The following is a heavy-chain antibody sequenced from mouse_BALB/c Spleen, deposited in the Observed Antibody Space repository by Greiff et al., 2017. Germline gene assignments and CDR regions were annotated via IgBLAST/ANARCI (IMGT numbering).Heavy chain of an antibody. V-gene: IGHV1-77*01. CDR2: IYPGSGST. D-gene: IGHD2-4*01. CDR1: GYTFTDYV. CDR3: ARGLRRNYFDY. Sequence: VQLQQSGPELVKPGASVKMSCKASGYTFTDYVISWVKQRPGQGLEWIGEIYPGSGSTYYNEKFKGKATLTADKSSNTAYMQLSSLTSEDSAVYFCARGLRRNYFDYWGQGTTLTVSS. J-gene: IGHJ2*01.